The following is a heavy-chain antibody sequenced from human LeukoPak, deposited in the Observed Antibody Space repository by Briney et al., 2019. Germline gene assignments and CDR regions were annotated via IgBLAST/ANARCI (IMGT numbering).Heavy chain of an antibody. V-gene: IGHV3-9*01. Sequence: GGSLRLSCAASGFTFDDYAMHWVRQAPGKGLEWVSGISWNSGSIGYADSVKGRFTISRDNAKNSLYLQMNSLRAEDTALYYCAKEGGRGFFDYWGQGTLVTVSS. CDR3: AKEGGRGFFDY. D-gene: IGHD3-16*01. CDR2: ISWNSGSI. CDR1: GFTFDDYA. J-gene: IGHJ4*02.